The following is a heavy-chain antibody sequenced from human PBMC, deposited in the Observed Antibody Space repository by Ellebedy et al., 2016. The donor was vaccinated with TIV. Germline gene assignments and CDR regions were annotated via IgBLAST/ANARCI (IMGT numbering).Heavy chain of an antibody. CDR3: ARRPNYYGMDV. J-gene: IGHJ6*02. CDR1: GFTASSNY. CDR2: IYSGGST. V-gene: IGHV3-53*01. Sequence: PGGSLRLSCAASGFTASSNYMSWVRQAPGKGLEWVSVIYSGGSTYYADSVKGRFTISRDNSKNTLYLQINSLRAEDTAVYYCARRPNYYGMDVWGQGTTVTVSS. D-gene: IGHD6-6*01.